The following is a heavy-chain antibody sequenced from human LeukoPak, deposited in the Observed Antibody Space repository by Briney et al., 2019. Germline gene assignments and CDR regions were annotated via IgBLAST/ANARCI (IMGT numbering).Heavy chain of an antibody. CDR3: AKDRSWIIDAWFDS. D-gene: IGHD1-1*01. V-gene: IGHV3-23*01. J-gene: IGHJ5*01. CDR2: ISGSGGST. Sequence: GGSLRLSCAASGFTFSNYAMSWVRQAPGKGLEWVSGISGSGGSTYYADSVKGRFTISRDNSKNTLYLQMNSLTDEDTAVYYCAKDRSWIIDAWFDSWGQGTRVTVSS. CDR1: GFTFSNYA.